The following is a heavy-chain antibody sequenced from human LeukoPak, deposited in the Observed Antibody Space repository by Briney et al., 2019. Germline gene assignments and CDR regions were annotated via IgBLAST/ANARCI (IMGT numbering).Heavy chain of an antibody. CDR1: GFTFSSYA. Sequence: GGSLRLSCAASGFTFSSYAMSWVRQAPGKGLEWVSAISGSGGSTYYADSVKGRFTISRDNSKNTLYLQMNSLRSDDTAVYYCARDWTKYYDIVTGHYVYYYYGMDVWGQGTTVTVSS. J-gene: IGHJ6*02. CDR3: ARDWTKYYDIVTGHYVYYYYGMDV. CDR2: ISGSGGST. V-gene: IGHV3-23*01. D-gene: IGHD3-9*01.